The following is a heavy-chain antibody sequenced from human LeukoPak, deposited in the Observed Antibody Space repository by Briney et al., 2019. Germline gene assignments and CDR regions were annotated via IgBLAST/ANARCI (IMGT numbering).Heavy chain of an antibody. CDR3: AANSADYNTLGSSYKV. V-gene: IGHV4-39*01. Sequence: SETLSLTCTVSSASITSSPYFWGWIRQSPGKGLEWIGSISYSGTTYYNPSLKSRVAISVDTSKNQFSLKLNSVTAADTAVFYCAANSADYNTLGSSYKVWGQGTLVTVSS. D-gene: IGHD3-10*01. J-gene: IGHJ4*02. CDR1: SASITSSPYF. CDR2: ISYSGTT.